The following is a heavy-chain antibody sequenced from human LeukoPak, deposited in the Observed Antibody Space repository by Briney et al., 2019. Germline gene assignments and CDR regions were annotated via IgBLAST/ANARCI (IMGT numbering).Heavy chain of an antibody. Sequence: GASVKVSCKAPGYNFIDYEINWVRQATGQGLEWMGWMNPKGGDTGYEQKFQARVTISRDSSISTVYMELSSLRPEDTALYYCARGRYMDVWGKGTTVTVSS. J-gene: IGHJ6*04. CDR3: ARGRYMDV. V-gene: IGHV1-8*03. CDR1: GYNFIDYE. CDR2: MNPKGGDT.